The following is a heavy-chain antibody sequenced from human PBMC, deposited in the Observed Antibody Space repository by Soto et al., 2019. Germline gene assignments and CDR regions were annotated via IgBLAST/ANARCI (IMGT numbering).Heavy chain of an antibody. D-gene: IGHD3-9*01. CDR1: GFTVSSNY. J-gene: IGHJ4*02. V-gene: IGHV3-53*04. Sequence: EVQLVESGGGLVQPGGSPRLSCAASGFTVSSNYMSWVRQAPGKGLEWVSVIYSGGSTYYADSVKGRFTISRHNSKNKLYLQMNSLRAEDTAVYYGARDAMMTGYWTFDYWGQGTLVTVSS. CDR2: IYSGGST. CDR3: ARDAMMTGYWTFDY.